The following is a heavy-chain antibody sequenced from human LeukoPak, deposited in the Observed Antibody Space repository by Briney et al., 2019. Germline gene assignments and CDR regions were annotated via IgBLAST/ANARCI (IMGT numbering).Heavy chain of an antibody. V-gene: IGHV3-21*01. J-gene: IGHJ3*02. CDR3: ASITKTYYYDSSGSQGAFDI. CDR1: GLTFSSYS. Sequence: PGGSLRLSCAASGLTFSSYSMNWVRQAPGKGLEWVSSISSSSSYIYYADSVKGRFTISRDNAKNSLYLQMNSLRAEDTAVYYCASITKTYYYDSSGSQGAFDIWGQGTMVTVSS. D-gene: IGHD3-22*01. CDR2: ISSSSSYI.